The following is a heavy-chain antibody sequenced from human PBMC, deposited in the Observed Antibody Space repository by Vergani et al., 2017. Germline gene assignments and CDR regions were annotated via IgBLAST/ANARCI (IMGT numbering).Heavy chain of an antibody. V-gene: IGHV5-51*01. Sequence: EVQLVQSGAEVKKPGESLKISCKGSGYSFTSYWIGWVRQMPGKGLEWMGIIYPGDSDTRYSPSFQGQVTISADKSISTAYLQWSSLKASDTAMYYCTRHVPWGGGTCLHFNHWGEGTKVTVSS. J-gene: IGHJ4*02. CDR1: GYSFTSYW. CDR3: TRHVPWGGGTCLHFNH. D-gene: IGHD3-16*01. CDR2: IYPGDSDT.